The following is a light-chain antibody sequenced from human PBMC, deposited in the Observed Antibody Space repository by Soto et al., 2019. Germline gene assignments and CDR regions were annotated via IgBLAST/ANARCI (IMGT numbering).Light chain of an antibody. CDR3: QSYDSSLRVYVV. CDR1: SANIGAGYD. J-gene: IGLJ2*01. V-gene: IGLV1-40*01. CDR2: GNN. Sequence: QSVLTQPPSVSGAPGQTITISCTGSSANIGAGYDVHWYQQFPGTAPKLLIHGNNDRPSGVSDRFSASKSGTSASLTITGLQAEDEADYSCQSYDSSLRVYVVFGGGTKLTVL.